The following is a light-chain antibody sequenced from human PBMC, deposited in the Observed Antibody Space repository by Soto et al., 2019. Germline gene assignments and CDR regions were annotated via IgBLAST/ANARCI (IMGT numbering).Light chain of an antibody. CDR1: SSDFGYHNY. CDR2: EVS. V-gene: IGLV2-14*01. J-gene: IGLJ1*01. Sequence: QSALTQPASVSGSPGQSITISCTGTSSDFGYHNYVSWYQQHPGNAPKLIIYEVSNRPSGVSNRFSGPKSGNTASLTISGLQAEDEAGYYCGSYATSSSLYVFGTGTKVTVL. CDR3: GSYATSSSLYV.